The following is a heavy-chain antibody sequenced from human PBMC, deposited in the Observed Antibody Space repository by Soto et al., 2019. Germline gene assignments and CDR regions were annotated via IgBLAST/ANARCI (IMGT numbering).Heavy chain of an antibody. V-gene: IGHV3-30*03. CDR1: GFTFSSYG. CDR3: ARAGAFDI. CDR2: ISYDGSNK. J-gene: IGHJ3*02. Sequence: QVQLVESGGGVVQPGRSLRLSCAASGFTFSSYGMHWVRQAPGKGLEWVAVISYDGSNKYYAACVKGRFTISRGNSKNTLYLQMSSVTAEDRAVYYWARAGAFDIWGQGTMVCVSS.